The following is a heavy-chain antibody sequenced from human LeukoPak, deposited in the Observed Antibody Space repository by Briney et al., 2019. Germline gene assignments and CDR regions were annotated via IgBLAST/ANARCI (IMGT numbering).Heavy chain of an antibody. J-gene: IGHJ4*02. CDR1: ELTVSSNC. CDR3: ARRAGIYSHPYDY. D-gene: IGHD1-14*01. Sequence: GGSLRLSCAASELTVSSNCMTWVRQAPGKGLEWVSFIYSDGSTYYADSVRGRFTISRDNSKNTLFLQMNSLRAEDTAVYYCARRAGIYSHPYDYLGQGTLVTVSS. CDR2: IYSDGST. V-gene: IGHV3-53*01.